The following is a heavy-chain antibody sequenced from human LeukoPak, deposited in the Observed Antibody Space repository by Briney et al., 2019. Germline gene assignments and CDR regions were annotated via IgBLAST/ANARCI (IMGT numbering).Heavy chain of an antibody. D-gene: IGHD1-14*01. V-gene: IGHV3-30*03. Sequence: GGSLRLSCAASGFPFNRYAMYWVRQAPGKGLECLAVISHDGSDKQYADSVKGRFNIYRDNYKNTLYVQLNSLRAEDTAMYYCAREGPGSLVVTGEYYYYGMDVWGQGTTVTVSS. CDR2: ISHDGSDK. CDR1: GFPFNRYA. CDR3: AREGPGSLVVTGEYYYYGMDV. J-gene: IGHJ6*02.